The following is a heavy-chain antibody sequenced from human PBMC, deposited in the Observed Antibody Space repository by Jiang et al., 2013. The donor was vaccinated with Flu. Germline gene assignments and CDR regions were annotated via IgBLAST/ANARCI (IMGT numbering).Heavy chain of an antibody. D-gene: IGHD3-10*01. CDR1: GFTFSSYG. Sequence: RSLRLSCAASGFTFSSYGMHWVRQAPGKGLEWVAVIWYDGSNKYYADSVKGRFTISRDNSKNTLYLQMNSLRAEDTAVYYCARDGVRGAKKFDYWGQGTLVTVSS. J-gene: IGHJ4*02. CDR2: IWYDGSNK. V-gene: IGHV3-33*01. CDR3: ARDGVRGAKKFDY.